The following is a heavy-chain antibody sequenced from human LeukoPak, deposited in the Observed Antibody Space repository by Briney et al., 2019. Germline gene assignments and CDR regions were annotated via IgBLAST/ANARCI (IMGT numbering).Heavy chain of an antibody. J-gene: IGHJ5*02. CDR1: GFTVSNSY. CDR2: IYPAGTT. V-gene: IGHV3-53*01. Sequence: PGGSLRLSCAASGFTVSNSYMTWVRQAPGKGLEWVSFIYPAGTTSYADSVKGRFTISRDGSKNTLHLQMNSLRADDTAVYYCAREQAYWFGPWGQGSLVTVSS. CDR3: AREQAYWFGP.